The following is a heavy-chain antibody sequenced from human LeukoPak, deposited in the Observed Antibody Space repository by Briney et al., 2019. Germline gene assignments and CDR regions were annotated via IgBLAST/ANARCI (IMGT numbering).Heavy chain of an antibody. CDR3: AKDLTDFWSGYDY. D-gene: IGHD3-3*01. CDR2: ISGSGGST. Sequence: GGSLRLSCAASGFTFSSYAMRWVRQAPGKGLEWVSAISGSGGSTYYADSVKGRFTISRDNSKNTLYLQMNSLRAEDTAVYYCAKDLTDFWSGYDYWGQGTLVTVSS. J-gene: IGHJ4*02. V-gene: IGHV3-23*01. CDR1: GFTFSSYA.